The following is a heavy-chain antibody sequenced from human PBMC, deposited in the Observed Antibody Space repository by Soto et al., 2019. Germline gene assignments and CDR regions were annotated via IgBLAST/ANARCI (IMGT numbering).Heavy chain of an antibody. CDR1: GGSISSSSYY. CDR3: ARSNELWLQGGFDY. Sequence: KQSQTLSLTCTVSGGSISSSSYYWGWIRQPPGKGLEWIGSIYYSGSTYYNPSLKSRVTISVDTSKNQFSLKLSSVTAADTAVYYCARSNELWLQGGFDYWGQGTLVTVSS. J-gene: IGHJ4*02. D-gene: IGHD5-18*01. CDR2: IYYSGST. V-gene: IGHV4-39*07.